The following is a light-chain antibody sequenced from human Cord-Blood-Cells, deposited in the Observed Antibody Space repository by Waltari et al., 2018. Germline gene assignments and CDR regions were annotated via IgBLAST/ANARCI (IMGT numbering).Light chain of an antibody. CDR2: YDS. V-gene: IGLV3-21*04. Sequence: SYVLTQPPSVSVAPGKTARINCGGNNIGRKSVHWYQQKPGQAPVLVIYYDSDRPSGIPERFSGSNSGNTATLTISRVEAGDEADYYCQVWDSSSDHVVFGGGTKLTVL. CDR3: QVWDSSSDHVV. J-gene: IGLJ2*01. CDR1: NIGRKS.